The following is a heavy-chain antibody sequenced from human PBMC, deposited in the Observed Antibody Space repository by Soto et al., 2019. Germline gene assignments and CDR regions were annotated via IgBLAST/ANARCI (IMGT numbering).Heavy chain of an antibody. V-gene: IGHV3-23*01. J-gene: IGHJ4*02. Sequence: EVQLLESGGGLIQRGGSRRLYCAASGFTFTNYPMSWVRQAPGKGLEWVSGISGSGGTTNYADSVKGRFTISRDNSKNTLFLQMDSLRAEDTAVYYCAKEVQEWLPGYYFDYWGQGTLVTVSS. D-gene: IGHD5-12*01. CDR3: AKEVQEWLPGYYFDY. CDR2: ISGSGGTT. CDR1: GFTFTNYP.